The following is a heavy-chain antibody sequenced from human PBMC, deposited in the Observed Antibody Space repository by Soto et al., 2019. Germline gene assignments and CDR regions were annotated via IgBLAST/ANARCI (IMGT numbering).Heavy chain of an antibody. CDR2: IRSKANNYAT. CDR3: TKQIYGGNS. V-gene: IGHV3-73*01. CDR1: GFTFSASA. Sequence: GGSLRLSCATSGFTFSASAMHWVRQVSGKGLEWIARIRSKANNYATTYAASVKGRFTIPRDDSENTVYLQMNSLKTEDTAIYYCTKQIYGGNSWGQGTLVTVSS. D-gene: IGHD2-21*02. J-gene: IGHJ4*02.